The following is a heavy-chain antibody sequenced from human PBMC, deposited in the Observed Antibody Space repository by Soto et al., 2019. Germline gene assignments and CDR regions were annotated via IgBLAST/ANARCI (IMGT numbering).Heavy chain of an antibody. CDR2: ISNSGRTI. CDR3: ARQYYDFWGGSSKSPHYYFDL. D-gene: IGHD3-3*01. J-gene: IGHJ2*01. V-gene: IGHV3-11*01. CDR1: GFTFSDYY. Sequence: QVQLVESGGGLVKPGGSLRLSCAASGFTFSDYYITWIRQAPGKGLEWVSYISNSGRTIYYADSVKGRFTISRDNAKNSLYLQMNSLRAEDTAVYYWARQYYDFWGGSSKSPHYYFDLWGRGTLVTVSS.